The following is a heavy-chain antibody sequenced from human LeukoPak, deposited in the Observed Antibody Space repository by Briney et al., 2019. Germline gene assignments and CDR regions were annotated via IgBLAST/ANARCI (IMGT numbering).Heavy chain of an antibody. V-gene: IGHV4-59*01. CDR2: IYYSGST. Sequence: SETLSLTCTVSGGSISSYYWSWIRQPPGMGLEWIGYIYYSGSTNYNPSLKSRVTISVDTSKNQFSLKLSSVTAADTAVYYCASRSRHDAFDIWGQGTMVTVSS. J-gene: IGHJ3*02. CDR3: ASRSRHDAFDI. CDR1: GGSISSYY.